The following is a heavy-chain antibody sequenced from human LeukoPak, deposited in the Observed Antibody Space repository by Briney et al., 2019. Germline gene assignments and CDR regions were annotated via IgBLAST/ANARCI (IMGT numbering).Heavy chain of an antibody. CDR1: GFTFSSHW. Sequence: AGGSLRLSCAASGFTFSSHWMHWVRQAPGKGLVWVSRISTDGSTTSYADSVKGRFTVSRDNAKNTVYLQMDSLRAEDTAVYYCARDRTTVTLFDYWGQGTLATVSP. J-gene: IGHJ4*02. CDR2: ISTDGSTT. D-gene: IGHD4-17*01. V-gene: IGHV3-74*01. CDR3: ARDRTTVTLFDY.